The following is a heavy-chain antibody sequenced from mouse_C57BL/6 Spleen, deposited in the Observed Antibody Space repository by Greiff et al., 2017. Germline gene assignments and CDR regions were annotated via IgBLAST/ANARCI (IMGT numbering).Heavy chain of an antibody. CDR2: IGPGSGST. Sequence: VQLQQSGAELVQPGASVKISCKASGYTFPDYYINWVTQRPGQGLGWIGEIGPGSGSTYYNEKFKGKATLTADKSSSTAYMQLSSLTSEDPAVYFCARRYYGSSYYFDYWGQGTTLTVSS. V-gene: IGHV1-77*01. J-gene: IGHJ2*01. CDR3: ARRYYGSSYYFDY. D-gene: IGHD1-1*01. CDR1: GYTFPDYY.